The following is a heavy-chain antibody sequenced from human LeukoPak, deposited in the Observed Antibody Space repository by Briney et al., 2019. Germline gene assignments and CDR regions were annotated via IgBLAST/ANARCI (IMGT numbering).Heavy chain of an antibody. CDR1: GFTFNDYY. J-gene: IGHJ5*02. CDR2: INIGGTNT. Sequence: GGSLRLSCAASGFTFNDYYMSWIRQAPGKGLEWLSYINIGGTNTHYADYVKGRFTISRDNAKKSLYLEMNNLRAEDTAVYYCATDGAGFDTWGQGVLVTVSS. V-gene: IGHV3-11*01. CDR3: ATDGAGFDT.